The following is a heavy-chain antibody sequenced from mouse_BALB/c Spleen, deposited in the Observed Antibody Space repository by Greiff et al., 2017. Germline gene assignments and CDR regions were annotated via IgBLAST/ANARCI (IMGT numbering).Heavy chain of an antibody. CDR3: ARDYYGYEGYYYAMDY. Sequence: EVKLVESGGGLVKPGGSLKLSCAASGFTFSSYAMSWVRQTPEKRLEWVASISSGGSTYYPDSVKGRFTISRDNARNILYLQMSSLRSEDTAMYYCARDYYGYEGYYYAMDYWGQGTSVTVSS. J-gene: IGHJ4*01. V-gene: IGHV5-6-5*01. D-gene: IGHD1-2*01. CDR1: GFTFSSYA. CDR2: ISSGGST.